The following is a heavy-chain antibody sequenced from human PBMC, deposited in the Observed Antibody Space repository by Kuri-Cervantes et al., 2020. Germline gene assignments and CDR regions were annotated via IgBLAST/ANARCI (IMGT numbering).Heavy chain of an antibody. Sequence: SETLSLTCAVYGGSFSGYYWSWIRQPPGKGLEWIGEINHSGSTNYNPSLKSRVTISVDTSKNQFSLKLSSVTAADTAVYYCASCTTPDAFDIWGQGTMVTVSS. J-gene: IGHJ3*02. D-gene: IGHD1-26*01. CDR3: ASCTTPDAFDI. CDR1: GGSFSGYY. V-gene: IGHV4-34*01. CDR2: INHSGST.